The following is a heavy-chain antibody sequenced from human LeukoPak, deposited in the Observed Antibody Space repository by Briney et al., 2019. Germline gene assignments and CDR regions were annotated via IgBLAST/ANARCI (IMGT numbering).Heavy chain of an antibody. CDR1: GFTFSSYW. J-gene: IGHJ4*02. Sequence: GGSLRLSCAAPGFTFSSYWMSWVRQAPGKGLEWVANIKKDGSEKYYVDSVKGRFTISRDNAKNSVYLQMNSLRAEDMAVYYCARGQYYYDTSGYNVFYFDYWGPGTLVTVSS. V-gene: IGHV3-7*01. D-gene: IGHD3-22*01. CDR2: IKKDGSEK. CDR3: ARGQYYYDTSGYNVFYFDY.